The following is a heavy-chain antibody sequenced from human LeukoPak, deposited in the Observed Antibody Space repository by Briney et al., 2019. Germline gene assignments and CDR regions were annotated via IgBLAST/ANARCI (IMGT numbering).Heavy chain of an antibody. D-gene: IGHD5-18*01. J-gene: IGHJ4*02. V-gene: IGHV3-23*01. CDR3: ASGYNFGSLDF. CDR1: GFSFNTYA. CDR2: ISNTGGST. Sequence: PGGSLRLSCAASGFSFNTYAMSWVRQAPGKGLEWVSAISNTGGSTYYADSVKGRFTISRDKSKNTLSLQMNSLRAEDTAVYYCASGYNFGSLDFWGQGTLVTVSS.